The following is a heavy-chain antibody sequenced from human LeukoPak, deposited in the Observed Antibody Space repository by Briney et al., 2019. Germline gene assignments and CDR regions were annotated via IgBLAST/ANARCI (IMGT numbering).Heavy chain of an antibody. V-gene: IGHV3-15*01. Sequence: GGSLRLSCAASGFKFYAFWMSWVRQTPGKGLEWVGLIKSKTDGGTTDYSAPVKGRFTISRDDSQNTLFLQMDSLTTEDTATYYCAIVSDCSGTTCYTAYSYYYCMDIWGRGTTVTVSS. D-gene: IGHD2-2*02. J-gene: IGHJ6*03. CDR2: IKSKTDGGTT. CDR3: AIVSDCSGTTCYTAYSYYYCMDI. CDR1: GFKFYAFW.